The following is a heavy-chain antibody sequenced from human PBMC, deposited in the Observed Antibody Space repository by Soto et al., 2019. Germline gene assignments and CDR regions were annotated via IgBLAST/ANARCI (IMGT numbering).Heavy chain of an antibody. Sequence: QITLKETGPTLVKPTQTLTLTCTFSGFSLSSTRMAVGWIRQPPGKSLEWLALIYWADDKRYSPFLKSRITITKDTSKNQVVLTMSNMDPVNTARSYCAHIVVAGLGYYFDYWGQGTLVTVSS. CDR2: IYWADDK. CDR3: AHIVVAGLGYYFDY. CDR1: GFSLSSTRMA. D-gene: IGHD6-19*01. V-gene: IGHV2-5*02. J-gene: IGHJ4*02.